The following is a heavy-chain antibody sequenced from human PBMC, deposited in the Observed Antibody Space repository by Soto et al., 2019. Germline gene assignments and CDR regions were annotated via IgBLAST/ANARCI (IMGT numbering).Heavy chain of an antibody. Sequence: WIRQPPGKALEWIGYIYYSGSTYYNPSLKSRVTISVDTSKNQFSLKLSSVTAADRAVYYCARSLTRDVWSGQHHWCAPWGQGTLVSVSS. CDR3: ARSLTRDVWSGQHHWCAP. J-gene: IGHJ5*02. V-gene: IGHV4-31*02. CDR2: IYYSGST. D-gene: IGHD3-3*01.